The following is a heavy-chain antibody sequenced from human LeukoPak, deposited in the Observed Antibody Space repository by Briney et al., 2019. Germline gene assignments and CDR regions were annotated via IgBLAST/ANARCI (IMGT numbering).Heavy chain of an antibody. CDR1: GFTFSSYW. Sequence: PGGSLRLSCAASGFTFSSYWMHWVRQAPGKGLVWVARINSDGRSASYADSVKGRFTISRDNAKDTLYVQMNSLRAEDTAVYYCAKDQSGSIDYWGQGTLVTVSS. CDR2: INSDGRSA. V-gene: IGHV3-74*01. CDR3: AKDQSGSIDY. D-gene: IGHD3-3*01. J-gene: IGHJ4*02.